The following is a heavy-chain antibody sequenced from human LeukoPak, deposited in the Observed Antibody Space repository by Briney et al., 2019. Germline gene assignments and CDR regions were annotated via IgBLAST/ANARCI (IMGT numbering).Heavy chain of an antibody. CDR3: ARELGYYYDSSGYSKSHDAFDI. CDR2: IYYTGTT. J-gene: IGHJ3*02. Sequence: SETLSLTCTVSGDSMSGYYWSWIRQSPGKGLDWIGHIYYTGTTTYNPSLKSRVSVSMDSSKNQFSLKLSSVTAADTAVYYCARELGYYYDSSGYSKSHDAFDIWGQGTMVTVSS. CDR1: GDSMSGYY. D-gene: IGHD3-22*01. V-gene: IGHV4-59*12.